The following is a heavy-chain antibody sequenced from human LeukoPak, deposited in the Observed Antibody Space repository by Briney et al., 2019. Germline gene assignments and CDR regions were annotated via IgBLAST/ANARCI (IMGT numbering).Heavy chain of an antibody. V-gene: IGHV1-18*04. CDR1: GYTFTGYY. CDR3: ARVGYCSGGSCFWFDP. D-gene: IGHD2-15*01. CDR2: ISAYNGNT. J-gene: IGHJ5*02. Sequence: ASVKVSCKASGYTFTGYYMHWVRQAPGQGLEWMGWISAYNGNTNYAQKLQGRVTMTTDTSTSTAYMELRSLRSDDTAVYYCARVGYCSGGSCFWFDPWGQGTLVTVSS.